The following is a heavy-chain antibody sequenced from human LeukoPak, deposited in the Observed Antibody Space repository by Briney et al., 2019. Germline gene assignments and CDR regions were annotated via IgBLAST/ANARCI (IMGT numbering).Heavy chain of an antibody. D-gene: IGHD6-13*01. Sequence: SETLSLTCTVSGGSLSSYYWSWIRQPPGKGLEWIGYIYYSGSTNYNPSLKSRVTISVDTSKNQFSLKLSSVTAADTAVYYCARHRVAAADAFDIWGQGTMVTVSS. CDR1: GGSLSSYY. J-gene: IGHJ3*02. CDR2: IYYSGST. V-gene: IGHV4-59*08. CDR3: ARHRVAAADAFDI.